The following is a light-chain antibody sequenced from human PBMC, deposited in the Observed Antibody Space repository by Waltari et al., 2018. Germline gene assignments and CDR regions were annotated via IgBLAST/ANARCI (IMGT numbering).Light chain of an antibody. CDR3: LQDNTHPFT. CDR1: QGIRDD. V-gene: IGKV1-6*02. CDR2: AAS. J-gene: IGKJ4*01. Sequence: AIQMTQSPSSLSASVGDRVTITCRATQGIRDDLGWFQHKPGQGTRLLSYAASRLQSGVPSRFSGSASGTDFTLTISSLQPEDFSSYYCLQDNTHPFTFGGGTKVEIK.